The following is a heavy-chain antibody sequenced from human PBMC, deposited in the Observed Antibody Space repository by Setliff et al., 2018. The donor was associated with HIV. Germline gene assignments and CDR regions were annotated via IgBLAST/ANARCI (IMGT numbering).Heavy chain of an antibody. Sequence: KPSETLSLTCTVSGGSTKSSSYYWGWIRQPPGKGLEWIGSIYYSGNTYYNPSLKSRVTILEDTSRNQFSLRLSSVTAADTAIYYCARVPTSSWYVTTQRTKEYFHHWGQGTLVTVSS. D-gene: IGHD6-13*01. CDR3: ARVPTSSWYVTTQRTKEYFHH. CDR1: GGSTKSSSYY. J-gene: IGHJ1*01. CDR2: IYYSGNT. V-gene: IGHV4-39*07.